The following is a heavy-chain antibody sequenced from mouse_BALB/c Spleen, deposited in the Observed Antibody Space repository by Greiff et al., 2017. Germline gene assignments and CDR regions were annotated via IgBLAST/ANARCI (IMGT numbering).Heavy chain of an antibody. CDR1: GYAFTSYN. Sequence: VQLQQSGPELVKPGASVKVSCKASGYAFTSYNMYWVKQSHGKSLEWIGYIDPYNGGTSYNQKFKGKATLTVDKSSSTAYMHLNSLTSEDSAVYDCARVNLGGSSSLYAMDYWGQGTSVTVSS. J-gene: IGHJ4*01. CDR3: ARVNLGGSSSLYAMDY. D-gene: IGHD1-1*01. V-gene: IGHV1S135*01. CDR2: IDPYNGGT.